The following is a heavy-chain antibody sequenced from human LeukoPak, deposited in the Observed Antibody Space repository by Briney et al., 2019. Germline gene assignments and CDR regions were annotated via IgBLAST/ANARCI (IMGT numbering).Heavy chain of an antibody. D-gene: IGHD5-18*01. V-gene: IGHV3-21*01. CDR1: GFTFSSYS. CDR3: ARECMDTAMVDAFDI. CDR2: ISSSSSYI. J-gene: IGHJ3*02. Sequence: PGGSLRLSCAASGFTFSSYSMNWVRQAPGKGLEWVSSISSSSSYIYYADSVKGRFTISRDNAKNSLYLQVNSLRAEDTAVYYCARECMDTAMVDAFDIWGQGTMVTVSS.